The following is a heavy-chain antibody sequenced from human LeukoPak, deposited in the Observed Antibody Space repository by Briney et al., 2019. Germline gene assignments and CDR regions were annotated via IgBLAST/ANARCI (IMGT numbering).Heavy chain of an antibody. D-gene: IGHD5-18*01. V-gene: IGHV4-39*01. CDR2: IYYSGST. J-gene: IGHJ4*02. CDR3: ASGYSYNY. Sequence: SETLSLTCTVSGGSISSSSYYWGWIRQPPGKGLEWIGSIYYSGSTYYNPSLKSRVTISVDTSKNQFSLKRSSVTAADTAVYYCASGYSYNYWGQGTLVTVSS. CDR1: GGSISSSSYY.